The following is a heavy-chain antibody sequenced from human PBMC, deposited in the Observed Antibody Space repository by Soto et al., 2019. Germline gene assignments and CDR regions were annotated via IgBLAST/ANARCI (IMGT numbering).Heavy chain of an antibody. CDR3: ATRGYCVSTGCLADYYAMAV. Sequence: EVQLLESGGGLVQPGGSLRLSCAASGVTFSRNAMSWVRQAPGKGPEWVSGISGSGDTTHYADFVKGRVTISRDNSKSTLYLQMTSLSAEDTAGYYCATRGYCVSTGCLADYYAMAVWGQGTTVTVSS. D-gene: IGHD3-10*01. V-gene: IGHV3-23*01. CDR1: GVTFSRNA. CDR2: ISGSGDTT. J-gene: IGHJ6*02.